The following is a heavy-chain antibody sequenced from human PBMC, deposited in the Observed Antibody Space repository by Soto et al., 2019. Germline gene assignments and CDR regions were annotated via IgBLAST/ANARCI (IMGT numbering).Heavy chain of an antibody. CDR1: GCTFSSYA. CDR2: IIPIFGTA. Sequence: ASVKVSFKASGCTFSSYAISWWRQAPGQGLEWMGGIIPIFGTANYAQKFQGRVTITADESTSTAYMELSSLRSEDTAVYYCGGGYCSGGSCCVEYFQHWGQGTLVTVSS. J-gene: IGHJ1*01. D-gene: IGHD2-15*01. V-gene: IGHV1-69*13. CDR3: GGGYCSGGSCCVEYFQH.